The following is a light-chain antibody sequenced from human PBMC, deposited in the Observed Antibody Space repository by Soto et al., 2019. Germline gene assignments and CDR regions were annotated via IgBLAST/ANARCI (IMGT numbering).Light chain of an antibody. J-gene: IGKJ1*01. CDR2: KAS. CDR3: QQYNTYPWT. V-gene: IGKV1-5*03. CDR1: QSLNNW. Sequence: DIQMTQSPSTLSASVGDRVTITCRASQSLNNWLAWFQQKPGKAPTLLIYKASGLESGVPPRFSGSGSGTEFTLTISSLQPDDFSTYYCQQYNTYPWTFGQGTKVEIK.